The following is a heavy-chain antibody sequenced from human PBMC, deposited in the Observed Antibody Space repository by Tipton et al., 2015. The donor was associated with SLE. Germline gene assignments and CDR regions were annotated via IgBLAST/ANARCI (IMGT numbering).Heavy chain of an antibody. CDR1: GFTFSSYA. CDR2: ISYDGSNK. J-gene: IGHJ3*02. D-gene: IGHD6-19*01. V-gene: IGHV3-30-3*01. CDR3: ARAPDSSGWQWRAFDI. Sequence: LRLSCAASGFTFSSYAMHWVRQAPGKGLEWVAVISYDGSNKYYADSVKGRFTISRDNSKNTLYLQMNSLRAEDTAVYYCARAPDSSGWQWRAFDIWGQGTMVTVSS.